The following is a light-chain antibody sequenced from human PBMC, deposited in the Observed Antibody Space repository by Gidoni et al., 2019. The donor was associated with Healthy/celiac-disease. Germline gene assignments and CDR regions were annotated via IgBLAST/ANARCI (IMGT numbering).Light chain of an antibody. CDR1: QSVSSY. J-gene: IGKJ3*01. CDR2: DAS. V-gene: IGKV3-11*01. CDR3: QQRSNWIT. Sequence: IVLTQSPATLSLSPGERATLSCRDSQSVSSYLAWCQQKPGQAPSLLIYDASNRATGIPARFSGSGSGTDFTLTISSREPEDFAVYYCQQRSNWITFGPGTKVDIK.